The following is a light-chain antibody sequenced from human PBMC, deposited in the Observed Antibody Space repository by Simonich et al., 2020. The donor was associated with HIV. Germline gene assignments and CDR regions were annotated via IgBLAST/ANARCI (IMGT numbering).Light chain of an antibody. V-gene: IGKV3-11*01. J-gene: IGKJ4*01. CDR2: DAS. CDR1: QSVSSH. CDR3: QQRSDWPLT. Sequence: EIVLTQSPATLSLSPGERATLSCRASQSVSSHLGWYQQNPAPAPRLLIYDASTRAPGIPARFSGSGSGTDFTLSISSLEPEDFAVYYCQQRSDWPLTFGGGTKVEIK.